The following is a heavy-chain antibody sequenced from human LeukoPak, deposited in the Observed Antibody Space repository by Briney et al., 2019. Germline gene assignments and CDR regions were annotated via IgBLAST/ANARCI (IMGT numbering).Heavy chain of an antibody. CDR1: GFIFSDYY. V-gene: IGHV3-11*04. CDR2: ISSSGSII. J-gene: IGHJ4*02. D-gene: IGHD3-10*01. CDR3: AKDGFGGYYFDY. Sequence: PGGSLRLSCTTSGFIFSDYYMSWIRQAPGKGLEWVSYISSSGSIIYYADSVKGRFTISRDNAKNSLYLQMNSLRAEDTAVYYCAKDGFGGYYFDYWGQGTLVTVSS.